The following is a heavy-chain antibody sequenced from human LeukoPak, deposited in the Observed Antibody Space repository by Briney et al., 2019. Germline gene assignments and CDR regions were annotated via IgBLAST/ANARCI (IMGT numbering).Heavy chain of an antibody. CDR3: AKDRVGATTDYYYGMDV. Sequence: GGSLRLSCAASRFTFDDYAMHWVRQAPGKGLEWVSGISWNSGSIGCADSVKGRFTISRDNAKNSLYLQMNSLRAEDTALYYCAKDRVGATTDYYYGMDVWGQGTTVTISS. CDR2: ISWNSGSI. J-gene: IGHJ6*02. CDR1: RFTFDDYA. V-gene: IGHV3-9*01. D-gene: IGHD1-26*01.